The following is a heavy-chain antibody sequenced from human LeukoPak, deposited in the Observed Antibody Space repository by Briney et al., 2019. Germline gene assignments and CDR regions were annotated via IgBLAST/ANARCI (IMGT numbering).Heavy chain of an antibody. J-gene: IGHJ4*02. CDR1: GFTVSSNY. V-gene: IGHV3-53*01. CDR2: IYSGGST. D-gene: IGHD5-18*01. Sequence: GGSLRLSCAASGFTVSSNYMSWVRQAPGKGLEWVSVIYSGGSTYYADSVKGRFTISRDNSKNTLYLQMNSLRAEDTAVYYCARDSYSYGRFDYWGQGTLVTVSS. CDR3: ARDSYSYGRFDY.